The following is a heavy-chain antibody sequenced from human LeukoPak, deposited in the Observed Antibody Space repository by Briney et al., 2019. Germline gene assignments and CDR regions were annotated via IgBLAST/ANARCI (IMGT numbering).Heavy chain of an antibody. J-gene: IGHJ4*02. CDR3: ARKRYFDY. Sequence: SETLSLTCAVYGGSFSGYYWSWIRQPPGKGLEWIGEINHSGSTNYNPSLKSRVTISVDTSKNQFSLKLSSVTAADTAVYYCARKRYFDYWGQGTLVTVSS. CDR1: GGSFSGYY. CDR2: INHSGST. V-gene: IGHV4-34*01.